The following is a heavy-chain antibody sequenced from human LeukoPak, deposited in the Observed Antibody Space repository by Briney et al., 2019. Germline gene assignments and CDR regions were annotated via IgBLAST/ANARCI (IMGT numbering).Heavy chain of an antibody. CDR3: AKGSSSSWTNFDY. J-gene: IGHJ4*02. D-gene: IGHD6-13*01. Sequence: GGSLRLSCSASGFTFSGYGMSWVRQAPGKGLEWVSGISGSGGGTYYADSVKGRFTISRDNSKNTLYLQMNSLRPEDTAVYYCAKGSSSSWTNFDYWGQGTLATVSS. CDR1: GFTFSGYG. V-gene: IGHV3-23*01. CDR2: ISGSGGGT.